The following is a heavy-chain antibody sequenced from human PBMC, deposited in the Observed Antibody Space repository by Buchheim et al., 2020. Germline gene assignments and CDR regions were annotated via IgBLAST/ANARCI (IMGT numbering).Heavy chain of an antibody. J-gene: IGHJ4*02. D-gene: IGHD1-26*01. V-gene: IGHV2-5*02. CDR1: GFSLSTSGVG. CDR3: AHKGLVGATPYYFDY. CDR2: IYWDDDK. Sequence: QITLKESGPTLVKPTQTLTLTCTFSGFSLSTSGVGVGWIRQPPGKALEWLALIYWDDDKRYSPSLKSRLTITKDTSKNPEVLTLNNMDPVDTATYYCAHKGLVGATPYYFDYWGQGTL.